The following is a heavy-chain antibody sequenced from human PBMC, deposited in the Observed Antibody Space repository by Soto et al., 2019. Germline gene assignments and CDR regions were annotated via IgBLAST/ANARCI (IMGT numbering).Heavy chain of an antibody. J-gene: IGHJ4*02. V-gene: IGHV3-7*04. CDR3: GRDLRDWDSGSYSYDY. CDR2: IKQDGDGQ. Sequence: EVQLVESGGGLVQPGGSLRLSCAASGFPFSNYWMSWVRQAPGKGLEWVANIKQDGDGQYYVDSVKGRFTISRDNAKNSLYLQMNSLRAEDTAVYYCGRDLRDWDSGSYSYDYWGQGTLVTVSS. CDR1: GFPFSNYW. D-gene: IGHD1-26*01.